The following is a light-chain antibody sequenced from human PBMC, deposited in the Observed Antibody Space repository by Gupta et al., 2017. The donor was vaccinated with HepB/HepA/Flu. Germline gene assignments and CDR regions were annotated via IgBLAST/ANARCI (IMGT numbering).Light chain of an antibody. J-gene: IGLJ3*02. CDR1: SNNVGNQG. Sequence: QAGLTQPPSVSKAWRQTATLTCTGNSNNVGNQGAAWLQQHQGHPPKLLSYRNNNRPSGISERFSASRSGNTASLTITGRQPEDEADYYCSTWDSSLSVRVFGGGTKLTVL. V-gene: IGLV10-54*04. CDR3: STWDSSLSVRV. CDR2: RNN.